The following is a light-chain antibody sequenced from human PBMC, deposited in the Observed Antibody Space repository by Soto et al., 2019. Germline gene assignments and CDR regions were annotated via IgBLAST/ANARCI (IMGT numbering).Light chain of an antibody. CDR3: ATWDDSLNGYV. Sequence: QSVLTQPPSASGTPGQRVTISCSGSSSNVGSNTVNWYQQLPGAAPKLLIYSTNQRPSGVPDRFSGSKSGTSASLAISGLQSEDEADYYCATWDDSLNGYVFGSATKVTVL. CDR2: STN. CDR1: SSNVGSNT. J-gene: IGLJ1*01. V-gene: IGLV1-44*01.